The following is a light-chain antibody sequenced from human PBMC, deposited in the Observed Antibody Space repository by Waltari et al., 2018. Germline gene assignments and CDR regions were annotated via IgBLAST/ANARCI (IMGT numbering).Light chain of an antibody. CDR3: NSRDSSGNHYVV. V-gene: IGLV3-19*01. CDR1: SLRNYY. Sequence: SSELTQDPAVSVALGQTVRITCQGDSLRNYYASWYQQKPGQAPILVIYGKNNRPSAIPDRFSGSSSGNTAAVTITGAQAEDEADYYCNSRDSSGNHYVVFGGGTKLTVL. CDR2: GKN. J-gene: IGLJ2*01.